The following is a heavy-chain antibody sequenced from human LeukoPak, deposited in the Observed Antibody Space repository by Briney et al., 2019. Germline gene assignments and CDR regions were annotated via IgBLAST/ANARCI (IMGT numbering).Heavy chain of an antibody. J-gene: IGHJ4*02. V-gene: IGHV1-3*03. CDR1: GYTFTSYA. D-gene: IGHD5-18*01. CDR3: ASGYSCGHYFDY. CDR2: INAGNGNT. Sequence: ASVKVSCKASGYTFTSYAMHWVRQAPGQRLEWMGWINAGNGNTKYSQEFQGRVTITRDTSASTAYMELSSLRSEDMAVCYCASGYSCGHYFDYWGQGTLVTVSS.